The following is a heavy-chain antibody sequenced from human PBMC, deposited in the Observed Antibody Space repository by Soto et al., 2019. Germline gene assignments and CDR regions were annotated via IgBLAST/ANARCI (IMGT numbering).Heavy chain of an antibody. CDR1: GGSISSNSYY. D-gene: IGHD1-26*01. V-gene: IGHV4-39*02. Sequence: PSETLSLTCTVSGGSISSNSYYWDWIRQPPGKGLEWIGSMYYSGATYHNPSLQSRVTISVDTSKNQFSLHLSSVTAADTAVYYCARDMHAGFTHYFDPWGQGTLVTVSS. CDR3: ARDMHAGFTHYFDP. J-gene: IGHJ5*02. CDR2: MYYSGAT.